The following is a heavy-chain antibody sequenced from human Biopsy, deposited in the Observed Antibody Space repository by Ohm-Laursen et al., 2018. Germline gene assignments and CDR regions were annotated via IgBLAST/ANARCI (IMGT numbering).Heavy chain of an antibody. V-gene: IGHV1-2*02. CDR3: ATRGGDDFWSGHYSEIYYYYTLDV. D-gene: IGHD3-3*01. Sequence: SVKVSCKASGYTFTGYHVHWVRQAPGQGLEWMGWIKPNNGDTDYSQRFQGRVTLAWDRSTSTGYMEVSSLRSGDTALYYCATRGGDDFWSGHYSEIYYYYTLDVWGQGTKVTVSS. CDR1: GYTFTGYH. J-gene: IGHJ6*02. CDR2: IKPNNGDT.